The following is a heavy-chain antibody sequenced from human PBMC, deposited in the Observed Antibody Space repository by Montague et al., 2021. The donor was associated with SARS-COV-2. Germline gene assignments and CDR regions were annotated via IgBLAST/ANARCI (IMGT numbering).Heavy chain of an antibody. Sequence: SETLSLTCTVSGASINSRYWSWIRQPPGKGLEWIGYYYSGSTKYNPSLKSRVTISVDTSKNQFSVKVTSVTAADMAVYYCARQGGSNYGWFDPWGQGTLVTVSS. V-gene: IGHV4-59*08. CDR3: ARQGGSNYGWFDP. CDR1: GASINSRY. J-gene: IGHJ5*02. CDR2: YYSGST. D-gene: IGHD1-26*01.